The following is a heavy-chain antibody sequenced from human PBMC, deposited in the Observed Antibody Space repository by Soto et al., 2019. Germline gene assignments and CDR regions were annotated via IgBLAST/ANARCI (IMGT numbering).Heavy chain of an antibody. D-gene: IGHD2-21*02. CDR1: GFTFSSYA. Sequence: EVQLLESGGGLVQPGGSLRLSCAASGFTFSSYAMSRVRQAPGKGLEWVSAISGSGGSTYYADSVKGRFTISRDNSKNTLYLQMNSLRAEDTAVYYCAKAAGNCGGDCPLPDYWGQGTLVTVSS. CDR3: AKAAGNCGGDCPLPDY. V-gene: IGHV3-23*01. J-gene: IGHJ4*02. CDR2: ISGSGGST.